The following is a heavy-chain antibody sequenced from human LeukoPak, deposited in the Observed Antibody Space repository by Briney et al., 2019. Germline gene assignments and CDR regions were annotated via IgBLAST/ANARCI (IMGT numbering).Heavy chain of an antibody. CDR3: ARIRDGYNDAYDV. J-gene: IGHJ3*01. Sequence: ASVKVSCKASGYTFTNYYIHWVRQAPGQGLEWMGLINPGGDNTDYAQNFQGRVPMTRDTSTSTVYMWLSSLRSEDTAVYYCARIRDGYNDAYDVWGQGTMVTVSS. V-gene: IGHV1-46*01. CDR1: GYTFTNYY. CDR2: INPGGDNT. D-gene: IGHD5-24*01.